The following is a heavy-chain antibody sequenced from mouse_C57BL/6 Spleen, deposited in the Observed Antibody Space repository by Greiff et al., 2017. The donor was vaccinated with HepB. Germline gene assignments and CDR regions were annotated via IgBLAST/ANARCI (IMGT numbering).Heavy chain of an antibody. Sequence: VQLKESGGGLVKPGGSLKLSCAASGFTFSDYGMHWVRQAPEKGLEWVAYISSGSSTIYYADTVKGRFTISRDNAKNTLFLQMTSLRSEDTAMYYCARLRRNWYFDVWGTGTTVTVSS. CDR3: ARLRRNWYFDV. D-gene: IGHD2-12*01. V-gene: IGHV5-17*01. J-gene: IGHJ1*03. CDR1: GFTFSDYG. CDR2: ISSGSSTI.